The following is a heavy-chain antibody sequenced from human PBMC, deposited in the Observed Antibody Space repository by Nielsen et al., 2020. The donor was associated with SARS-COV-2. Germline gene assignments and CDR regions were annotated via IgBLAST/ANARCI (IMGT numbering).Heavy chain of an antibody. CDR3: ARESVTGTDAFYI. D-gene: IGHD6-19*01. CDR2: ISSSSSYT. V-gene: IGHV3-11*06. Sequence: GGSLRLSCAASGFTFSDYYMSCIPQAPGKGLEWVSYISSSSSYTNYADSVKGRFTISRDNAENSLSLQMNSLRAEDTAVYYCARESVTGTDAFYIWGQGTVVTVSS. J-gene: IGHJ3*02. CDR1: GFTFSDYY.